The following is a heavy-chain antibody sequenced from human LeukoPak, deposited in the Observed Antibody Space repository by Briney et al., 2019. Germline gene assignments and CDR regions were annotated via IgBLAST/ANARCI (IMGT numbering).Heavy chain of an antibody. CDR2: ISYDGSNK. Sequence: PGGSLRLSCAASGFTFSSYAMHWVRQAPGKGLEWVAVISYDGSNKYYADSVKGRFTISRDNSKNTLYLQMNSLRAEDTAVYYCARKTYDFWSGYYAYYYYYYMDVWGKGTTVTVSS. CDR3: ARKTYDFWSGYYAYYYYYYMDV. CDR1: GFTFSSYA. V-gene: IGHV3-30*04. J-gene: IGHJ6*03. D-gene: IGHD3-3*01.